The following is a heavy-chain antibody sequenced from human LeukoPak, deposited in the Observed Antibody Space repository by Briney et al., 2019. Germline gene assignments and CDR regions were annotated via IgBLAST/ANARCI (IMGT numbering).Heavy chain of an antibody. V-gene: IGHV4-59*01. D-gene: IGHD2-15*01. CDR2: IYYGGST. CDR1: GGSISSYY. CDR3: ARDIVGGDY. J-gene: IGHJ4*02. Sequence: SSETLSLTCTVSGGSISSYYWSWIRQPPGKGLEWIGYIYYGGSTNYNPSLKSRVTISVDTSKNQFSLKLSAVTAADTAVYYCARDIVGGDYGGQGTLVTVSS.